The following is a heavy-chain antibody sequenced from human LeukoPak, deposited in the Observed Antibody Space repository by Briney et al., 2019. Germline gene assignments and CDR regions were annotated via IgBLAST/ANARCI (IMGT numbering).Heavy chain of an antibody. D-gene: IGHD6-25*01. CDR3: ARGLLAAAGIDY. Sequence: GGSVRLSCAASGFTFSRYWMTWVGQAPGKGLEWVANIKQDGSEKNHVDSVKGRFTISRDNAKNSLYLQMDSLRAEDTAVYYCARGLLAAAGIDYWGQRPVLPVSS. CDR1: GFTFSRYW. V-gene: IGHV3-7*04. CDR2: IKQDGSEK. J-gene: IGHJ4*02.